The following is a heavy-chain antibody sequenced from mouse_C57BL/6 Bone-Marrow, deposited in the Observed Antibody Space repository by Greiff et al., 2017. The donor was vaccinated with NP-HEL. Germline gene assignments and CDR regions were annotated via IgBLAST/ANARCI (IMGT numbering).Heavy chain of an antibody. CDR3: ARPHYCSSGDPAY. Sequence: QVQLKQSGAELVKPGASVKISCKASGYAFSSYWMNWVKQRPGKGLEWIGQIYPGDGDSNYNGKFKGKATLTADKSSSTAYMQLSNLTSEDSAVYYCARPHYCSSGDPAYWGQGTLVTVSA. CDR2: IYPGDGDS. CDR1: GYAFSSYW. J-gene: IGHJ3*01. V-gene: IGHV1-80*01. D-gene: IGHD1-1*01.